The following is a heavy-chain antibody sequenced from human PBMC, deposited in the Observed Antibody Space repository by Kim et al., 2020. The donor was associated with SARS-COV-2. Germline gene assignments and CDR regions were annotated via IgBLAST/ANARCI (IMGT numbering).Heavy chain of an antibody. J-gene: IGHJ4*02. D-gene: IGHD6-19*01. CDR3: ASVSPSGLSIDY. Sequence: NYNPSLKSRVTISVDTSKNQFSLKLSSVTAADTAVYYCASVSPSGLSIDYWGQGTLVTVSS. V-gene: IGHV4-34*01.